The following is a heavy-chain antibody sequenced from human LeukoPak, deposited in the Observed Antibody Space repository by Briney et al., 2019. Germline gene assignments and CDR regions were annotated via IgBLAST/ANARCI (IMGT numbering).Heavy chain of an antibody. V-gene: IGHV1-2*02. Sequence: GASVKVSCKASGYTFTGYYLHWVRQAPGQGLEWMGCVNPNSGGTNYAQKFQGRVTMTRDTSITTAYMELSSLRSDDTAIYYCARDGSGLGNSDLDYWGQGTLVTVSS. CDR3: ARDGSGLGNSDLDY. CDR2: VNPNSGGT. D-gene: IGHD3-3*01. J-gene: IGHJ4*02. CDR1: GYTFTGYY.